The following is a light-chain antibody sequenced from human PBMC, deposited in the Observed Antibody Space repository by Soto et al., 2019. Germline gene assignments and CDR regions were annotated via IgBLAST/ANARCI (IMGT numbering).Light chain of an antibody. CDR1: QSVSSN. V-gene: IGKV3-15*01. CDR2: GAS. Sequence: EIVMTQSPATLSVSPGERATLSCRASQSVSSNLAWYQQKPGLAPRLLIYGASTRATGIPARFSGSGSGTEFTLTISSLLSEDFAVYYCQQYNNWPRITFGQGTRLEIK. CDR3: QQYNNWPRIT. J-gene: IGKJ5*01.